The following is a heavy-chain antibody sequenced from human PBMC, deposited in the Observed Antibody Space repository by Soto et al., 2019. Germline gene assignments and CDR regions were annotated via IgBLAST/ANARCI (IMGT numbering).Heavy chain of an antibody. CDR1: GYSFTSYW. Sequence: GESLKISCKGSGYSFTSYWIGWVRQMPGKGLEWMGIIYPGDSDTRYSPSFQGQVTISADKSISTAYLQWSSLKASDTAMYYCARGRPLYGYPSGFDYWGQGTLVTVSS. J-gene: IGHJ4*02. CDR2: IYPGDSDT. V-gene: IGHV5-51*01. D-gene: IGHD5-18*01. CDR3: ARGRPLYGYPSGFDY.